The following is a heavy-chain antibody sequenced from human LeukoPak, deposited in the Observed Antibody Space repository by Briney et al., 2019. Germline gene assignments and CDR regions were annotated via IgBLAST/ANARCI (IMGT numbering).Heavy chain of an antibody. J-gene: IGHJ4*02. CDR1: GFTFSSYA. CDR3: AKDRYSSGWYEDY. V-gene: IGHV3-23*01. CDR2: ISGSGGST. D-gene: IGHD6-19*01. Sequence: PGGSLRLSCAASGFTFSSYAMSWVRQAPGKGLEWVPAISGSGGSTYYADSVKGRFTISRDNSKNTLYLQMNSLRAEDTAVYYCAKDRYSSGWYEDYWGQGTLVTVSS.